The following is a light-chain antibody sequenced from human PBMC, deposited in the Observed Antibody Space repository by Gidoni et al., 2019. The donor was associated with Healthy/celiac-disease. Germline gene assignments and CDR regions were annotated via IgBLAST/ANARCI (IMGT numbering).Light chain of an antibody. Sequence: DSVLTQSPATLSLSPGERATLSCRASQSVSSYLAWYQQKPGQAPRLLIYDASNRATGIPARFSGSGSGTDFTLTISSLEPEDFAVYYCQQRSNSPFTFGPGTKVDIK. J-gene: IGKJ3*01. CDR2: DAS. CDR3: QQRSNSPFT. V-gene: IGKV3-11*01. CDR1: QSVSSY.